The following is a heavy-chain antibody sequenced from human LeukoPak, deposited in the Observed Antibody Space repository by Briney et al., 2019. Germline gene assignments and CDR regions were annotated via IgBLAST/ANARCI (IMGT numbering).Heavy chain of an antibody. D-gene: IGHD4-17*01. CDR2: ISGSDAST. CDR3: ARDLGDYNALPPLFQH. J-gene: IGHJ1*01. CDR1: GFTFTSYA. V-gene: IGHV3-23*01. Sequence: GGSLRLSCVASGFTFTSYAMNWVRQAPGKGLEWVSGISGSDASTHYADSVKGRFTISRDNSKNTLYLQMNSLRAEDTAVYYCARDLGDYNALPPLFQHWGQGTLVTVSS.